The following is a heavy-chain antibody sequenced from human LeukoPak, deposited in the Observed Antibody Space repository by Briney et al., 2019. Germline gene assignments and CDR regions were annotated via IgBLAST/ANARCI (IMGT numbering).Heavy chain of an antibody. J-gene: IGHJ3*02. CDR2: IYTSGST. D-gene: IGHD3-22*01. CDR1: GDSISSGSHY. CDR3: ARLTYYYDSSGSGNDAFDI. V-gene: IGHV4-61*02. Sequence: SETLSLTRTVSGDSISSGSHYWSWIRQSAGKGLEWIGRIYTSGSTNYNPSLKSRVTISVDTSKNQFSLKLSSVTAADTAVYYCARLTYYYDSSGSGNDAFDIWGQGTMVTVSS.